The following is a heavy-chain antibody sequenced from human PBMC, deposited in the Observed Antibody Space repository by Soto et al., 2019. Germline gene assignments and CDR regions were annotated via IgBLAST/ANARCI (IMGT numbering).Heavy chain of an antibody. Sequence: QVQLQESGPGLVKPSQTLSLTCTVSGGSISSGGYYWSWIRQHPGKGLEWIGYIYYSGSTYYNPSLKSRVTISVDTSKNQFSLKLSSVTAADTAVYYCARDPGILTGYYSYYYYYGMDVWGQGTTVTVSS. J-gene: IGHJ6*02. V-gene: IGHV4-31*03. CDR3: ARDPGILTGYYSYYYYYGMDV. D-gene: IGHD3-9*01. CDR2: IYYSGST. CDR1: GGSISSGGYY.